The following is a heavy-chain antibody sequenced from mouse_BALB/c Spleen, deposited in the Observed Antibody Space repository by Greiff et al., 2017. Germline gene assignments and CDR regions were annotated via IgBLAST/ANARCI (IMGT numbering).Heavy chain of an antibody. CDR2: MLPGSGST. CDR3: ARDSSGYSYAMDY. CDR1: GYTFSSYW. D-gene: IGHD3-2*01. Sequence: QVQLQQSGAELMKPGASVKISCKATGYTFSSYWVEWVKQRPGHGLEWIGGMLPGSGSTNYKEKFKGKATFTADTSSNTAYMQLSSLTSEDSAVYYWARDSSGYSYAMDYWGRGTTGNVSS. J-gene: IGHJ4*01. V-gene: IGHV1-9*01.